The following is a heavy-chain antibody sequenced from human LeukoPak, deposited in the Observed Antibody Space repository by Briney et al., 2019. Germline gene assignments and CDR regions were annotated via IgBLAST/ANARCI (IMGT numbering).Heavy chain of an antibody. D-gene: IGHD3-10*01. CDR1: GYTLTDVS. Sequence: ASVKVSCKISGYTLTDVSMHWVRQAPGKGLEWMGGFDPEGGETIYAQKFQGRVTMTEGPSADTAYMELSSLRSEDTAVYYCARDDALLWFGELLHWGQGTLVTVSS. CDR2: FDPEGGET. CDR3: ARDDALLWFGELLH. V-gene: IGHV1-24*01. J-gene: IGHJ4*02.